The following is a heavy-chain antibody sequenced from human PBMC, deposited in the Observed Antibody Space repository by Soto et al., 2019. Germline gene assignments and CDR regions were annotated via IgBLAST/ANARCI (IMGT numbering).Heavy chain of an antibody. V-gene: IGHV3-15*01. Sequence: EVQLVESGGGLVKPGGSLRLSCAASGFTFSNAWMSWVRQAPGKGLEWVGRIKSKTDGGTTDYAAPVKGRFTISRDDSKIPMYLQMSSLKTEDTAVYFFTTDAGPIDYWGQGTLVTVSS. CDR2: IKSKTDGGTT. CDR1: GFTFSNAW. CDR3: TTDAGPIDY. J-gene: IGHJ4*02.